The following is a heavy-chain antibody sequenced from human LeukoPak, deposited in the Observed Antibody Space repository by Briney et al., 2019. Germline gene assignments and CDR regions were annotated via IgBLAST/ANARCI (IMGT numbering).Heavy chain of an antibody. V-gene: IGHV3-30-3*01. CDR2: ISYDGSNK. CDR1: GFTFSSYA. CDR3: AKDPTRYCSSTSCSLGGY. Sequence: GGSLRLSCAASGFTFSSYAMHWVRQAPGKGLEWVAVISYDGSNKYYADSVKGRFTISRDNSKNTLYLQMNSLRAEDTAVYYCAKDPTRYCSSTSCSLGGYWGQGTLVTVSS. D-gene: IGHD2-2*01. J-gene: IGHJ4*02.